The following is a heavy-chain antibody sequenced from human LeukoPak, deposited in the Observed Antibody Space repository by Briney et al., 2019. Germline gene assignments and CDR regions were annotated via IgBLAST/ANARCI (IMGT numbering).Heavy chain of an antibody. CDR2: IHHSGNT. Sequence: PSETLSLTCSVSGGSTTSYYWSWIRQPPGKALEWIAYIHHSGNTVYSPSLKSRVTISLDTSKNQLSLKLSSVTAADTAIYYCVRAVYCGGDCWYYFDSWGQGILVTVSS. V-gene: IGHV4-59*13. J-gene: IGHJ4*02. CDR3: VRAVYCGGDCWYYFDS. CDR1: GGSTTSYY. D-gene: IGHD2-21*02.